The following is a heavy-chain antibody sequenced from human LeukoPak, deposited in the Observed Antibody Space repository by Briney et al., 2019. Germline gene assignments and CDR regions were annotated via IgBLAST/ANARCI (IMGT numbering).Heavy chain of an antibody. J-gene: IGHJ4*02. D-gene: IGHD5-12*01. CDR1: GGTFSSYA. Sequence: GASVMVSCKASGGTFSSYAISWVRQAPGQGLEWMGGIIPIFGTANYAQKFQGRVTITADESTSTAYMELSSLRSEDTAVYYCAREAPYSGYDPFDYWGQGTLVTVSS. V-gene: IGHV1-69*13. CDR3: AREAPYSGYDPFDY. CDR2: IIPIFGTA.